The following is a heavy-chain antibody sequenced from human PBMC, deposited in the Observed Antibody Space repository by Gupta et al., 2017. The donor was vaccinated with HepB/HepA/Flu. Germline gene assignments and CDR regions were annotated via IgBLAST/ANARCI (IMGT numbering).Heavy chain of an antibody. V-gene: IGHV3-23*01. CDR3: AKEGESTTWYQYFQH. D-gene: IGHD2-2*01. CDR2: ISGRGRGGST. J-gene: IGHJ1*01. Sequence: EVQLLESGGGLVQPGGSLRLSCAASGFTFRSSAMSWVRQAPGKGLEWVSAISGRGRGGSTYDADSVKGRFTIYRDTSKNTLYLQMNSRRAEDTAVYYCAKEGESTTWYQYFQHWGQGTLVTVSS. CDR1: GFTFRSSA.